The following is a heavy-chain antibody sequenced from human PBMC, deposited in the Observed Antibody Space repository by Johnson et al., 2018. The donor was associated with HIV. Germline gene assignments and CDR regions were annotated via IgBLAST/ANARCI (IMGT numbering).Heavy chain of an antibody. CDR3: ATIAAHGAAFGI. CDR1: GFTFSTYG. J-gene: IGHJ3*02. V-gene: IGHV3-30*03. D-gene: IGHD6-25*01. CDR2: ISYDGSDK. Sequence: QVQLVESGGGVVQPGRSLRLSCAVSGFTFSTYGMHWVRQGPGKGLEWVAVISYDGSDKYYADSVKGRFTISRDKSKNTLYLQMNSLRPEDTGAYYCATIAAHGAAFGIWGQGTVVTVSS.